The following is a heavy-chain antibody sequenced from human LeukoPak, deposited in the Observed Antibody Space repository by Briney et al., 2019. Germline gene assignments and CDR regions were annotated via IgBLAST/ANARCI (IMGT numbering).Heavy chain of an antibody. J-gene: IGHJ3*02. CDR2: ISGSSYYI. CDR1: GSTFSSYS. Sequence: GGSLRLSCAASGSTFSSYSMNWVRQAPGKGLEWVSSISGSSYYIYYADSVKGRFTISRDNSKNTLYLQMNSLRAEDTAVYYCARNKRGHCSGGSCYHALDIWGQGTMVTVSS. V-gene: IGHV3-21*04. CDR3: ARNKRGHCSGGSCYHALDI. D-gene: IGHD2-15*01.